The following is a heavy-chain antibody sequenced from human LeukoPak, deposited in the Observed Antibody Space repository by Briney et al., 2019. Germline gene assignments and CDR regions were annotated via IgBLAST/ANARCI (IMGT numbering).Heavy chain of an antibody. CDR2: IYYSGST. D-gene: IGHD3-22*01. Sequence: SQTLSLTCTVSGGPISSGGNYWSWIRQHPGKGLEWIGYIYYSGSTYYNPSLKSRVTISVDTSKNQFSLKLSSVTAADTAVYYCARDNDSSGYYWDRYWYFDLWGRGTLVTVSS. CDR3: ARDNDSSGYYWDRYWYFDL. CDR1: GGPISSGGNY. J-gene: IGHJ2*01. V-gene: IGHV4-31*03.